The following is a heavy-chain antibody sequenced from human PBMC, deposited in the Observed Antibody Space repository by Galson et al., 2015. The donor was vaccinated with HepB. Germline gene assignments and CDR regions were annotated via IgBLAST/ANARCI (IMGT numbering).Heavy chain of an antibody. D-gene: IGHD1-26*01. J-gene: IGHJ4*02. CDR2: FDPEDGET. CDR3: ATDRPYSGSYLRVAPFDY. V-gene: IGHV1-24*01. Sequence: SVKVSCKVSGYTLTELSMHWVRQAPGKGLEWMGGFDPEDGETIYAQKSQGRVTMTEDTSTDTAYMELSSLRSEDTAVYYCATDRPYSGSYLRVAPFDYWGQGTLVTVSS. CDR1: GYTLTELS.